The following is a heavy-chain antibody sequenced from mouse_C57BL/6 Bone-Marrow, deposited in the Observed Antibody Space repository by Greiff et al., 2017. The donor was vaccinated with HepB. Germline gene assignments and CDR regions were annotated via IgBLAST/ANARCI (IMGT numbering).Heavy chain of an antibody. V-gene: IGHV14-2*01. J-gene: IGHJ1*03. CDR2: IDPEDGET. CDR1: GFNIKDYY. CDR3: ARWYYGSSYWYFDV. D-gene: IGHD1-1*01. Sequence: EVQLQESGAELVKPGASVKLSCTASGFNIKDYYMHWVKQRTEKGLEWIGRIDPEDGETKYAPKFQGKATITADTSSNTAYLQLSSLTSEDTAVYYCARWYYGSSYWYFDVWGTGTTVTVSS.